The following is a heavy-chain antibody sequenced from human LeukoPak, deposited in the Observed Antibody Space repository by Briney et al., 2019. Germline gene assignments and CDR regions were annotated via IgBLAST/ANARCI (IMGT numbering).Heavy chain of an antibody. J-gene: IGHJ6*03. CDR1: GFTFSNYW. CDR2: INSDGSST. D-gene: IGHD1-26*01. V-gene: IGHV3-74*01. CDR3: ARVSSGSYFGYYYYYMDV. Sequence: GGSLRPSCAASGFTFSNYWTHWVRQAPGKGLVWVSRINSDGSSTSYADSVKGRFTISRDNAKNTLYLQMNSLRAEDTAVYYCARVSSGSYFGYYYYYMDVWGKGTTVTVSS.